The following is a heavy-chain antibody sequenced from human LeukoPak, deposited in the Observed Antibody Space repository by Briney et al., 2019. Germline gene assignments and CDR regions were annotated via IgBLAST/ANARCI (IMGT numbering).Heavy chain of an antibody. CDR3: ARGIAAAGTLPSRFDP. J-gene: IGHJ5*02. D-gene: IGHD6-13*01. V-gene: IGHV1-69*05. Sequence: SVKVSCKASGGTFSSYAISWVRQAPGQGLEWMGGITPIFGTANYAQKFQGRVTITTDESTSTAYMELSSLRSEDTAVYYCARGIAAAGTLPSRFDPWGQGTLVTVSS. CDR1: GGTFSSYA. CDR2: ITPIFGTA.